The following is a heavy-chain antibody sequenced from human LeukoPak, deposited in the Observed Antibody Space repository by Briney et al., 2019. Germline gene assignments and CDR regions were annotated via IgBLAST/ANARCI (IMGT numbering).Heavy chain of an antibody. CDR1: GFTFSSYE. D-gene: IGHD4-23*01. V-gene: IGHV3-30*18. Sequence: EGSLRLSCAASGFTFSSYEMNWVRQAPGKGLEWVAVISYDGSNKYYADSVKGRFTISRDNSKNTLYLQMNSLRAEDTAVYYCAKERASRRGNLHFDYWGQGTLVTVSS. J-gene: IGHJ4*02. CDR3: AKERASRRGNLHFDY. CDR2: ISYDGSNK.